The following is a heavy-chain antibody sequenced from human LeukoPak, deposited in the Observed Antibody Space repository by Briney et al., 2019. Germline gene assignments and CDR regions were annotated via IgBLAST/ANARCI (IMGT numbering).Heavy chain of an antibody. CDR2: ISGSGGST. CDR1: GFTFSSYA. J-gene: IGHJ4*02. D-gene: IGHD3-10*01. CDR3: ARDHLTGILNY. Sequence: GGSLRLSCAASGFTFSSYAMSWVRQAPGKGLEWVSAISGSGGSTYYADSVKGRFTTSRDNSKNTLYLQMNSLRAEDTAVYYCARDHLTGILNYWGQGTLVTVSS. V-gene: IGHV3-23*01.